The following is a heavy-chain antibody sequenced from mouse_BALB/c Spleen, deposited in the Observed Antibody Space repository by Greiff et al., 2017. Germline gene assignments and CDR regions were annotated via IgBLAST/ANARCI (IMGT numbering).Heavy chain of an antibody. CDR1: GFTFNTYA. Sequence: EVQLVESGGGLVQPKGSLKLSCAASGFTFNTYAMNWVRQAPGKGLEWVARIRSKSNNYATYYADSVKDRFTISRDDSQSMLYLQMNNLKTEDTAMYYCVRLYYRYGGDAMDYWGQGTSVTVSS. CDR3: VRLYYRYGGDAMDY. D-gene: IGHD2-14*01. J-gene: IGHJ4*01. V-gene: IGHV10-1*02. CDR2: IRSKSNNYAT.